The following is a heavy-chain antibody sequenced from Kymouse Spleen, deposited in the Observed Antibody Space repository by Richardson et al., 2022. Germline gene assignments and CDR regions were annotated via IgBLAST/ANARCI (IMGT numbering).Heavy chain of an antibody. D-gene: IGHD1-7*01. V-gene: IGHV4-34*01. CDR1: GGSFSGYY. J-gene: IGHJ5*02. CDR2: INHSGST. Sequence: QVQLQQWGAGLLKPSETLSLTCAVYGGSFSGYYWSWIRQPPGKGLEWIGEINHSGSTNYNPSLKSRVTISVDTSKNQFSLKLSSVTAADTAVYYCARRYNWNYAWFDPWGQGTLVTVSS. CDR3: ARRYNWNYAWFDP.